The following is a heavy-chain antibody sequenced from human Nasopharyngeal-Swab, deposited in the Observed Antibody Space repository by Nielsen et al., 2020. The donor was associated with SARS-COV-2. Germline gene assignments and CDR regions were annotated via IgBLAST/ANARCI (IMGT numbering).Heavy chain of an antibody. CDR1: GGSISSSSYY. CDR2: IYYSGST. Sequence: SETLSLTCTVSGGSISSSSYYWGWIRQPPGKGLEWIGSIYYSGSTYYNPSLKSRVTISVDTSKNQFSLKLSSVTAVDTAVYYCAREEQVATLDVWGQGTTVTVSS. V-gene: IGHV4-39*02. D-gene: IGHD5-12*01. J-gene: IGHJ6*02. CDR3: AREEQVATLDV.